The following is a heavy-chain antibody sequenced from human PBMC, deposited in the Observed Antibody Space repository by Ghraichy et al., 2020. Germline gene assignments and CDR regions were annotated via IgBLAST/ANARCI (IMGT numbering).Heavy chain of an antibody. J-gene: IGHJ3*02. V-gene: IGHV3-21*01. D-gene: IGHD4-17*01. Sequence: GGSLRLSCAASGFTFSSYSMNWVRQAPGKGLEWVSSISSSSSYIYYADSVKGRFTISRDNAKNSLYLQMNSLRAEDTAVYYCARPSGIHDYGDYFAFDIWGQGTMVTVSS. CDR2: ISSSSSYI. CDR1: GFTFSSYS. CDR3: ARPSGIHDYGDYFAFDI.